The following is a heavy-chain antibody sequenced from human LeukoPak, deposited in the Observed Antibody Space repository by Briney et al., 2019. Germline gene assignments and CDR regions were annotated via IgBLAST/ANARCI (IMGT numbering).Heavy chain of an antibody. J-gene: IGHJ4*02. CDR2: ISSSSSYI. D-gene: IGHD5-18*01. Sequence: GGSLRLSCAASGFTFSSYSMNWVRQAPGKGLEWVSSISSSSSYIYYADSVEGRFTISRDNAKNSLYLQMNSLRAEDTAVYYCAQTVDTAMGYYFDYWGQGTLVTVSS. CDR1: GFTFSSYS. V-gene: IGHV3-21*01. CDR3: AQTVDTAMGYYFDY.